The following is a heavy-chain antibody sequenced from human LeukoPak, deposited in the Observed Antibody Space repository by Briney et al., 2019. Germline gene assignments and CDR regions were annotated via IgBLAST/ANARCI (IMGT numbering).Heavy chain of an antibody. V-gene: IGHV3-21*01. CDR1: GFTFSSYS. D-gene: IGHD3-10*01. J-gene: IGHJ6*03. Sequence: GGSLRLSCAASGFTFSSYSMNWVRQAPGKGLEWVSSISSSSSYIYYADSVKGRFTISRDNAKNSLYLQMNSLRAEDTAVYYCARVGHLWFGELLLTPEDSYYMVVWGKGTTVTVSS. CDR3: ARVGHLWFGELLLTPEDSYYMVV. CDR2: ISSSSSYI.